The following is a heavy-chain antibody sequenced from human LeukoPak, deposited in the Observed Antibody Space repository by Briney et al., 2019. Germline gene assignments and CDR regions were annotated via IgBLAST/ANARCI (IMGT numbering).Heavy chain of an antibody. Sequence: GESLKISCKGSGYGFTSYWIGWVRQMPGKGLEWMGIIYPGDSDTRYSLSFQGQVTISADKSISTAYLQWSSLKASDTAMYYCARLSGSHYHYYGMDVWGQGTTVTVSS. CDR3: ARLSGSHYHYYGMDV. V-gene: IGHV5-51*01. CDR1: GYGFTSYW. CDR2: IYPGDSDT. J-gene: IGHJ6*02. D-gene: IGHD1-26*01.